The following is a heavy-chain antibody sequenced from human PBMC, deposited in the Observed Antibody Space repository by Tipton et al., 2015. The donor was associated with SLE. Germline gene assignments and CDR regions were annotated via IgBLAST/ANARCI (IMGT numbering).Heavy chain of an antibody. D-gene: IGHD2-15*01. CDR1: GGSISSSNHY. Sequence: TLSLTCTVSGGSISSSNHYLCWIRQPPGKGLEWIGSIYYSGSIYYNPPLKSRVTILVDTSKNQFSLQLTSVTAADTAAYFCARHHRLVAAGTGHFHHWSQGTLVAVSS. CDR3: ARHHRLVAAGTGHFHH. V-gene: IGHV4-39*07. CDR2: IYYSGSI. J-gene: IGHJ1*01.